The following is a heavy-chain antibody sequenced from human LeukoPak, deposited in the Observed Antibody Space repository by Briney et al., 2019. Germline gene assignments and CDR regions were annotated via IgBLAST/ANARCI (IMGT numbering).Heavy chain of an antibody. J-gene: IGHJ3*02. CDR1: GGSFSGYY. D-gene: IGHD3-22*01. CDR3: ARDSRAMIVVVNDAFDI. V-gene: IGHV4-38-2*02. CDR2: IYHSGST. Sequence: SETLSLTCAVYGGSFSGYYWGWIRQPPGKGLEWIGSIYHSGSTYYNPSLKSRVTISVDTSKNQFSLKLSSVTAADTAVYYCARDSRAMIVVVNDAFDIWGQGTMVTVSS.